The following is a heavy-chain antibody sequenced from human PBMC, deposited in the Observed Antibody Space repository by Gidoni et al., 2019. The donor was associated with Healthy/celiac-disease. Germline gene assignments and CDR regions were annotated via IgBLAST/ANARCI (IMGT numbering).Heavy chain of an antibody. Sequence: EAQLVESGGGLVKPGGSLRLSFAASGFTFSSYSMNWVRQAPGKGLEWVSSISSSSSYIYYADSVKGRFTISRDNAKNSLYLQMNSLRAEDTAVYYCAREHSGYDFDYYYYGMDVWGQGTTVTVSS. D-gene: IGHD5-12*01. CDR1: GFTFSSYS. J-gene: IGHJ6*02. V-gene: IGHV3-21*01. CDR3: AREHSGYDFDYYYYGMDV. CDR2: ISSSSSYI.